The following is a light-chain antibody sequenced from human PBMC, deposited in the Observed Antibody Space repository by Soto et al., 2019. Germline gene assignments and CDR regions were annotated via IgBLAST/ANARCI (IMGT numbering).Light chain of an antibody. J-gene: IGKJ1*01. Sequence: VLTQSPATLSLSPGERATLSCRASLNVNNYLAWYQQKPGQAPSLLIYGASNRATGIPDRFSGSGSGTDFPLTISRMEPEDSAVYDCQQYGSSGTFGQGTKV. CDR3: QQYGSSGT. V-gene: IGKV3-20*01. CDR1: LNVNNY. CDR2: GAS.